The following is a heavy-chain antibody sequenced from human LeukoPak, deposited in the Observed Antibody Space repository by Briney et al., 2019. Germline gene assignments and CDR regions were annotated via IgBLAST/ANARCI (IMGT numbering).Heavy chain of an antibody. D-gene: IGHD3-16*02. CDR3: ARSEYDYVWGSYRYTHFDY. V-gene: IGHV1-18*01. J-gene: IGHJ4*02. Sequence: GASVKVSCKASGYTFTSYDINWVRQAPGQGLEWMGWISAYNGNTNYAQKLQGRVTMTTDTSTSTAYMELRSLRSDDTAVYYCARSEYDYVWGSYRYTHFDYWGQGTLVTVSS. CDR1: GYTFTSYD. CDR2: ISAYNGNT.